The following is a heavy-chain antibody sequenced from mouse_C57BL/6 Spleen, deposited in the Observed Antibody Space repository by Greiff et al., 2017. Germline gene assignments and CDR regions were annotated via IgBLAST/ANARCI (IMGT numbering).Heavy chain of an antibody. CDR2: IYPGSGST. CDR3: ARGYGSSYGCYY. Sequence: QVQLQQPGAELVKPGASVKMSCKASGYTFTSYWITWVKQRPGQGLEWIGDIYPGSGSTNYNEKFKSKATLTVDTSSSTAYMQLSSLTSEDSAVYYCARGYGSSYGCYYWGQGTTLTDSS. D-gene: IGHD1-1*01. J-gene: IGHJ2*01. V-gene: IGHV1-55*01. CDR1: GYTFTSYW.